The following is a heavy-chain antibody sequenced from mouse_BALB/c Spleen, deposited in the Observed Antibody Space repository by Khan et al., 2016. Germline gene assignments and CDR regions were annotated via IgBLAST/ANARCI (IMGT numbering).Heavy chain of an antibody. D-gene: IGHD2-4*01. CDR1: GFNIKNTY. J-gene: IGHJ3*01. CDR3: AEGLRR. V-gene: IGHV14-3*02. Sequence: EVELVESGAELVKPGASVKLSCTASGFNIKNTYMHWVKQRPEKGLEWIGRIDPANGNTKYDAKFQGKATITADTSSNTAYLQLSSLTSEDTAVYYCAEGLRRWGQGTLVTVSA. CDR2: IDPANGNT.